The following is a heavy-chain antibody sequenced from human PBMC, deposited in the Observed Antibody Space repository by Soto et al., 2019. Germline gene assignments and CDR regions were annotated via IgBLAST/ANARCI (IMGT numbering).Heavy chain of an antibody. CDR2: ISAYNGNT. CDR3: ARQVAGGNDYTYWFDP. J-gene: IGHJ5*02. V-gene: IGHV1-18*01. D-gene: IGHD4-4*01. CDR1: GYAYTSYG. Sequence: APVKASCKASGYAYTSYGISWVRQAPGQGLEWMGWISAYNGNTNYARKLQGRVTMTTDTSTSTAYMELRSLRSDDTAVYYCARQVAGGNDYTYWFDPWGQGTLVTVSS.